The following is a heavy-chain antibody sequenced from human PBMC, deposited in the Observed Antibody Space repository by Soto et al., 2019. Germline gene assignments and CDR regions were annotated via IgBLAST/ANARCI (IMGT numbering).Heavy chain of an antibody. Sequence: QVQLVESGGGLVKPGGSLRLSCAASGFTFSDYYMSWIRQAPGKGLEWVSYISSSGSTIYYADSVKGRFTISRDNAKNSLYLQMNSLRAEDTAVYYCAIPNRDSYGYSVGYYYGMDVWGQGTTVTVSS. V-gene: IGHV3-11*01. J-gene: IGHJ6*02. CDR2: ISSSGSTI. D-gene: IGHD5-18*01. CDR3: AIPNRDSYGYSVGYYYGMDV. CDR1: GFTFSDYY.